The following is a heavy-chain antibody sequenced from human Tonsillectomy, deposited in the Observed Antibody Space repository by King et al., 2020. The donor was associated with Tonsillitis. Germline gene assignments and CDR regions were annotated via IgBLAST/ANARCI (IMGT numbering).Heavy chain of an antibody. CDR3: VGGSGWLPDY. V-gene: IGHV3-7*04. D-gene: IGHD6-19*01. J-gene: IGHJ4*02. CDR2: IQQDGSEK. Sequence: VQLVESGGGLVQPGGSLRLSCAASGFTFTDYWMNWVRQASGKGLEWVANIQQDGSEKNYVDSVKGRFTISRDNAKNSLYLQMNSLRAEDTAVYYCVGGSGWLPDYWGQGTLVTVSS. CDR1: GFTFTDYW.